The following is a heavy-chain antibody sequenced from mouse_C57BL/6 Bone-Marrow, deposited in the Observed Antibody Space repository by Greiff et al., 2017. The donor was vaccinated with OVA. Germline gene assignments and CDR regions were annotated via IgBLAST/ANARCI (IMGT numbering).Heavy chain of an antibody. J-gene: IGHJ4*01. CDR3: ARKGAQTMDY. CDR2: IDPSDSYS. D-gene: IGHD3-2*02. CDR1: GYTFTSYW. Sequence: QVQLQQPGAELVMPGASVKLSCKASGYTFTSYWMPWVKQRPGQGLEWIGEIDPSDSYSNYHQKFKGKSTLTVDKSSSTAYMQLSSLTSEDSAVYYCARKGAQTMDYWGQGTSVTVSS. V-gene: IGHV1-69*01.